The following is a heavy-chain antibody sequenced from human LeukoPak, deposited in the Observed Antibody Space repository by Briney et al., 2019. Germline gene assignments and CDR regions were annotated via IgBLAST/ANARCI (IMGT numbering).Heavy chain of an antibody. Sequence: PSQTLSLTCTVSGGSISSGSYYWSWIRQPAGKGLEWIGRIYTSGSTNYNPSLKSRVTMSVDTSKNQFSLKLSSVTAADTAVYYCARGHYYGSGSYSGNWFDPWGQGTLVTVSS. D-gene: IGHD3-10*01. CDR3: ARGHYYGSGSYSGNWFDP. CDR1: GGSISSGSYY. CDR2: IYTSGST. V-gene: IGHV4-61*02. J-gene: IGHJ5*02.